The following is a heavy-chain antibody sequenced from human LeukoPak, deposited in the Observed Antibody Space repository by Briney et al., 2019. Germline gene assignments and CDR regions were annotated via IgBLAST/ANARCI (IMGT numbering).Heavy chain of an antibody. J-gene: IGHJ4*02. CDR2: ISNRGDNT. CDR3: VGGHSESHYYFHY. CDR1: GFNFNTYG. Sequence: PGGSLRLSCAASGFNFNTYGMSWVRQAPGKGLEWVSSISNRGDNTYYADSVKGRFTISRDNSKNTLYLQMNSLRAEDTAVYYRVGGHSESHYYFHYWGQGTLVTVSS. D-gene: IGHD1-26*01. V-gene: IGHV3-23*01.